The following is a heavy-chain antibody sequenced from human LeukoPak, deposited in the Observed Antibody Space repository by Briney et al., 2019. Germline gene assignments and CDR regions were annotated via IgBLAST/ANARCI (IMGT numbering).Heavy chain of an antibody. V-gene: IGHV3-21*01. CDR1: GFTFSSYS. D-gene: IGHD6-19*01. Sequence: GGSLRLSCAASGFTFSSYSMNWVRQAPGKGLEWVSSISSSSSYIYYADSVKGRFTISRDNAKNTLYLQMNSLRAEDTAVYYCARDVGYSSGWSYYYYMDVWGKGTTVTVSS. CDR3: ARDVGYSSGWSYYYYMDV. J-gene: IGHJ6*03. CDR2: ISSSSSYI.